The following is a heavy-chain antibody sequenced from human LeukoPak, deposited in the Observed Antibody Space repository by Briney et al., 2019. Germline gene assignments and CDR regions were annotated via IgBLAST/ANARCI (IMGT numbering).Heavy chain of an antibody. D-gene: IGHD6-13*01. V-gene: IGHV3-9*01. J-gene: IGHJ4*02. CDR1: GFTFSSYA. CDR3: AKDTSYSSSWYYFDY. Sequence: GGSLRLSCAASGFTFSSYAMSWVRQAPGKGLEWVSGISWNSGSIGYADSVKGRFTISRDNAKNSLYLQMNSLRAEDTALYYCAKDTSYSSSWYYFDYWGQGTLVTVSS. CDR2: ISWNSGSI.